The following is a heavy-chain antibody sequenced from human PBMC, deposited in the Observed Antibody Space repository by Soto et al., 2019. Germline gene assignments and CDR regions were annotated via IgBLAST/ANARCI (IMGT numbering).Heavy chain of an antibody. D-gene: IGHD1-26*01. Sequence: QVQLVESRGGVVQPGRSLRLSCAASGFTFSSYGMHWVRQAPGRGLEWVAVIWYDGSNKYYADSVKGRFTISRDNSKNTLYLQMNSLRAEDTPVYYCARDRGSYIFDYWGQGTLVTVSS. V-gene: IGHV3-33*01. J-gene: IGHJ4*02. CDR2: IWYDGSNK. CDR3: ARDRGSYIFDY. CDR1: GFTFSSYG.